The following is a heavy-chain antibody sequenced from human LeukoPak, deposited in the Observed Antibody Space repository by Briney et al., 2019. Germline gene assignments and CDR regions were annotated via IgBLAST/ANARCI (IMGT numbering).Heavy chain of an antibody. D-gene: IGHD2-15*01. J-gene: IGHJ4*02. CDR3: ARVPSLGYCSGGSCYRFDY. Sequence: ASVKVSCKASGYTFTSYDINWVRQATGQGLEWMGWMNPNSGNTGYAQKFQGRVTMTRNTSTSTAYMELSSLRSEDTAVYYCARVPSLGYCSGGSCYRFDYWGQGTLVTVSS. V-gene: IGHV1-8*01. CDR1: GYTFTSYD. CDR2: MNPNSGNT.